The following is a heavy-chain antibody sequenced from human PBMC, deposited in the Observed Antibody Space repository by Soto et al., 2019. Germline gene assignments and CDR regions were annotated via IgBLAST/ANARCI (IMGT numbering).Heavy chain of an antibody. Sequence: ETLSLTCTVSGASVTSFYWTWIRQPAGKSLEWIGHIYTSGDTKYNPSLKSRVTMSVDTSNNQFSLNLTSVTAADTAVYYCARDRYYYDTRGFYYYYGMDVWGQGTTVTVSS. D-gene: IGHD3-22*01. CDR2: IYTSGDT. J-gene: IGHJ6*02. V-gene: IGHV4-4*07. CDR1: GASVTSFY. CDR3: ARDRYYYDTRGFYYYYGMDV.